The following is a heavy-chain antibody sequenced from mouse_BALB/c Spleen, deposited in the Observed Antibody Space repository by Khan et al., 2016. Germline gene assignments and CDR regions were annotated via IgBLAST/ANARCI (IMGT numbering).Heavy chain of an antibody. J-gene: IGHJ3*01. D-gene: IGHD1-1*01. CDR2: ISYSGST. Sequence: EVQLQESGPGLVKPSQSLSLTCTVTGYSITSDYAWNWIRQFPGNKLEWMGYISYSGSTSYNPSLKSRISITRDTSKTQFFLQLNSVTTEDTATYYCARGDYGSSSLFAYWGQGTLVTVSA. CDR3: ARGDYGSSSLFAY. CDR1: GYSITSDYA. V-gene: IGHV3-2*02.